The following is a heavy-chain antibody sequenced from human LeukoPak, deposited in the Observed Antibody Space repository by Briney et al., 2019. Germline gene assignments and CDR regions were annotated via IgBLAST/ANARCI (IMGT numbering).Heavy chain of an antibody. D-gene: IGHD3-10*01. CDR3: ARDPPDYYGSGSYYKSTGSLDY. V-gene: IGHV1-46*01. CDR1: GYTFTSYD. Sequence: ASVKVSCKASGYTFTSYDINWVRQAPGQGLEWMGIINPSGGSTSYAQKFQGRVTMTRDTSTSTVYMELSSLRSEDTAVYYCARDPPDYYGSGSYYKSTGSLDYWGQGTLVTVSS. J-gene: IGHJ4*02. CDR2: INPSGGST.